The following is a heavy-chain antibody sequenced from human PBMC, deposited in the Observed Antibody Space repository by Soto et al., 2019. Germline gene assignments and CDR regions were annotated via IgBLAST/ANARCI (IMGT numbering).Heavy chain of an antibody. CDR2: IYYSGST. CDR1: GVSISSYY. CDR3: ARDGPRDQGDAFDI. D-gene: IGHD2-2*01. J-gene: IGHJ3*02. V-gene: IGHV4-59*01. Sequence: PSETLSLTCTVSGVSISSYYWSWIRQPPGKGLEWIGYIYYSGSTNYNPSLKSRVTISVDTSKNQFSLKLSSVTAADTAVYYCARDGPRDQGDAFDIWGQGTMVTVS.